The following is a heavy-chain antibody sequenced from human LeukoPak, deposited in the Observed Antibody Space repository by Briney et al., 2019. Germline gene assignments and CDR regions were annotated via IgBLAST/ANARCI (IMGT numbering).Heavy chain of an antibody. D-gene: IGHD1-14*01. Sequence: SVRVSCKASGGTSSSYAISWVRQAPGQGLEWMGGIIPIFGTANYAQKFQGRVTITTDESTSTAYMELSSLRSEDTAVYYCARVPGFLGGMDVWGKGTTVTVSS. V-gene: IGHV1-69*05. J-gene: IGHJ6*04. CDR3: ARVPGFLGGMDV. CDR1: GGTSSSYA. CDR2: IIPIFGTA.